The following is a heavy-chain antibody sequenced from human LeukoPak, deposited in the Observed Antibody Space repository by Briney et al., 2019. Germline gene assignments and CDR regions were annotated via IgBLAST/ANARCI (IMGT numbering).Heavy chain of an antibody. Sequence: GGSLRLSCAVSGFNFSSYCMSWVRQAPGKGLEWVADIDQDGSEKCYVDSVKGRFTISRDNAKNSLYLQMNSLRAEDTAVYYCARGGTMVRGIIDYWGQGTLVTVSS. V-gene: IGHV3-7*01. CDR2: IDQDGSEK. CDR3: ARGGTMVRGIIDY. J-gene: IGHJ4*02. CDR1: GFNFSSYC. D-gene: IGHD3-10*01.